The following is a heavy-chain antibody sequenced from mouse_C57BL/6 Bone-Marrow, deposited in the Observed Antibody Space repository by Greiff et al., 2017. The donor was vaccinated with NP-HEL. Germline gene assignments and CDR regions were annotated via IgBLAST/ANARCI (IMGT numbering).Heavy chain of an antibody. CDR1: GFNIKDDY. V-gene: IGHV14-4*01. J-gene: IGHJ4*01. CDR2: IDPENGDT. Sequence: EVQLQESGAELVRPGASVKLSCTASGFNIKDDYMHWVKQRPEQGLEWIGWIDPENGDTEYASKFQGKATITADTSSNTAYLQLSSLTSEDTAVYYCTTRGGIYYYGRWGGVYAMDYWGQGTSVTVSS. D-gene: IGHD1-1*01. CDR3: TTRGGIYYYGRWGGVYAMDY.